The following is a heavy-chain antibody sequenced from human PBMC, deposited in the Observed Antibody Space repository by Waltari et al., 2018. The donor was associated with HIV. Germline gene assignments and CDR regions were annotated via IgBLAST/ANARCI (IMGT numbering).Heavy chain of an antibody. D-gene: IGHD1-26*01. CDR3: ARDRLATGSGGMDV. CDR1: GFSFSNYG. V-gene: IGHV3-33*01. J-gene: IGHJ6*02. CDR2: IWYDGSTK. Sequence: QEQLVESGGGVVQPGRSLSLSCAASGFSFSNYGMHWVRQAPGKGLEWVAIIWYDGSTKYYADSVKGRFTISRDNSKNTLYLQMNSLRVEDTAVYYCARDRLATGSGGMDVWGQGTTVTVSS.